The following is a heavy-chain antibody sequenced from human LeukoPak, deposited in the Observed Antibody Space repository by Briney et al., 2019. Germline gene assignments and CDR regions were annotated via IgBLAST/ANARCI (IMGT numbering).Heavy chain of an antibody. CDR1: GFTFDDYA. J-gene: IGHJ4*02. D-gene: IGHD3-10*01. CDR2: ISSSSSYI. CDR3: ASKITMVRGVIITPDY. Sequence: GGSLRLSCAASGFTFDDYAMHWVRQAPGKGLEWVSSISSSSSYIYYADSVKGRFTISRDNAKNSLYLQMNSLRAEDTAVYYCASKITMVRGVIITPDYWGQGTLVTVSS. V-gene: IGHV3-21*01.